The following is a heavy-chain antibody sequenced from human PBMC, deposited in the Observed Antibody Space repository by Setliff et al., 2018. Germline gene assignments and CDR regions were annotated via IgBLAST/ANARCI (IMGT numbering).Heavy chain of an antibody. Sequence: SETLSLTCAVSGYSISSGYYWAWIRQPPEKGLEWIGSIYRTGNTHYNPSLKSRVTISLDTSKNQFSLKLTSVTAADTAIYYCARQSERALADNNWFDPWGQGTLVTVSS. CDR2: IYRTGNT. CDR1: GYSISSGYY. CDR3: ARQSERALADNNWFDP. D-gene: IGHD2-15*01. V-gene: IGHV4-38-2*01. J-gene: IGHJ5*02.